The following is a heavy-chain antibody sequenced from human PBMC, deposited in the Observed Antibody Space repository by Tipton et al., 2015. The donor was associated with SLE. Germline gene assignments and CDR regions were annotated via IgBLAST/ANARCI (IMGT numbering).Heavy chain of an antibody. V-gene: IGHV4-59*01. J-gene: IGHJ4*01. Sequence: TLSLTCAVSTDSITNYYWSWIRQPPGQGVEWIGYIYYTGSTKYNPSLKSRVTISIDTSKNQFSLKMTSMTAADTAVYYCAGAPLGSITGFDFWGHGTLGTVSS. D-gene: IGHD5-24*01. CDR3: AGAPLGSITGFDF. CDR1: TDSITNYY. CDR2: IYYTGST.